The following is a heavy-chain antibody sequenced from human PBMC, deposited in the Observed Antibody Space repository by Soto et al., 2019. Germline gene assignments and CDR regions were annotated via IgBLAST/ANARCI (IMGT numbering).Heavy chain of an antibody. D-gene: IGHD2-15*01. CDR3: AREGSFRYNWFDP. V-gene: IGHV4-31*03. J-gene: IGHJ5*02. CDR2: IYYSGST. CDR1: GGSISRAGYY. Sequence: SDTLSLTCTLSGGSISRAGYYWSWVRQHPGKGLEWIGYIYYSGSTYYNPSLKSRVTISVDTSKNQFSLKLSSVTAADTAVYYCAREGSFRYNWFDPWGQGTLVTVSS.